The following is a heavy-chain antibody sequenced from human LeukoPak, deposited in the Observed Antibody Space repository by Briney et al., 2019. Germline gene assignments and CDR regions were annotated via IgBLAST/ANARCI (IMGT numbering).Heavy chain of an antibody. Sequence: ASVKVSCKASGYTFSSYGISWVRQAPGQGLEWMGIINPSGGSTSYAQKFQGRVTMTRDTSTSTVYMELSSLRSEDTAVYYCARDSRNNYYDRSCFDYWGQGTLVTVSS. V-gene: IGHV1-46*01. J-gene: IGHJ4*02. CDR1: GYTFSSYG. CDR3: ARDSRNNYYDRSCFDY. CDR2: INPSGGST. D-gene: IGHD3-22*01.